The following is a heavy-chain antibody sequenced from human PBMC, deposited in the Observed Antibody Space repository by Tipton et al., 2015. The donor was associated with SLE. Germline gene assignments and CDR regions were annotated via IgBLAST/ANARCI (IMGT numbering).Heavy chain of an antibody. Sequence: TLSLTCTVSGGSISSYYWSWIRQPPGKGLEWIGNIFNSGSTNYNPPLKSRVTISVDTSKNQFSLKLSSVTAADTAVYYCARNPVTMVRGVIPGAFDIWGQGTMVTVSS. CDR1: GGSISSYY. V-gene: IGHV4-59*01. CDR2: IFNSGST. J-gene: IGHJ3*02. CDR3: ARNPVTMVRGVIPGAFDI. D-gene: IGHD3-10*01.